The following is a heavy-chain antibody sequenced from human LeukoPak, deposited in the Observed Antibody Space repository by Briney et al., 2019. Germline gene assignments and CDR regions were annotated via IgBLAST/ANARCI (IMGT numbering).Heavy chain of an antibody. Sequence: SETLSLTCAVYGGSFSDYSWTWIRQSPGKGLEWIGEINHSGSTNYNPSLKSRIALAVDPSKNQFSLKLSSVTAADTAVYYCVRGGSRSWDYYNSYYMDVWGKGTSVTVSS. V-gene: IGHV4-34*01. CDR3: VRGGSRSWDYYNSYYMDV. J-gene: IGHJ6*03. D-gene: IGHD6-13*01. CDR1: GGSFSDYS. CDR2: INHSGST.